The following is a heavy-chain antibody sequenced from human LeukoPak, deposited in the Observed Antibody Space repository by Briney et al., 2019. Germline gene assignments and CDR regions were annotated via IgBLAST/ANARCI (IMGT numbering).Heavy chain of an antibody. CDR3: AGGRTYSSSTLEDY. V-gene: IGHV3-21*04. Sequence: PGGSLRLSCAASGFTFSTYNMNWVRQAPGKGLEWVSSITSSSTYIYYADSVKGRFTISRDNSKNTLYLQMDSLRADDTAVYYCAGGRTYSSSTLEDYWGQGTLVTVSS. CDR1: GFTFSTYN. D-gene: IGHD6-13*01. CDR2: ITSSSTYI. J-gene: IGHJ4*02.